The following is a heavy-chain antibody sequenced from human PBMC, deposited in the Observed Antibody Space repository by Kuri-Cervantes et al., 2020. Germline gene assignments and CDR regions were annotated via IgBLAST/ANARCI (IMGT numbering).Heavy chain of an antibody. V-gene: IGHV1-8*02. CDR1: GYTFTSYG. D-gene: IGHD3-16*01. Sequence: ASVKVSCKASGYTFTSYGISWVRQAPGQGLEWMGWMNPNSGNTGYAQKFQGRVTMTRNTSISTAYMELSSLKASDTAIYYCARRGSYNFDFWGQGTLVTVSS. J-gene: IGHJ4*02. CDR2: MNPNSGNT. CDR3: ARRGSYNFDF.